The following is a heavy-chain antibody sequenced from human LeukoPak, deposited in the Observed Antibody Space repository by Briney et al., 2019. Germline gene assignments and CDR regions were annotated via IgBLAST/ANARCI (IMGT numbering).Heavy chain of an antibody. D-gene: IGHD5-12*01. CDR3: ARGYGYDRLDY. Sequence: GGSLRLSCAASGFTFSSYAMNWVRQAPGKGLEWVSSISSSSYIYYADSVKGRFTISRDNAKNSLYLQMNSLRAEDTAVYYCARGYGYDRLDYWGQGTLVTVSS. CDR2: ISSSSYI. J-gene: IGHJ4*02. CDR1: GFTFSSYA. V-gene: IGHV3-21*01.